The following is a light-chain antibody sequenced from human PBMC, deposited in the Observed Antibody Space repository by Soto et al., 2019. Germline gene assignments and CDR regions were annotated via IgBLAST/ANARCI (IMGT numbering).Light chain of an antibody. J-gene: IGLJ2*01. CDR3: SSFSTTTTRVV. Sequence: QSALTQPASVSGSPGQSIAISCTGSTSDVHNYNYVSWYQQLPGKAPKLLIYEVTNRPSGVSNRFSGSKSGNTASLTISGLQTEDEADYYCSSFSTTTTRVVFGGGTQLTVL. CDR1: TSDVHNYNY. CDR2: EVT. V-gene: IGLV2-14*01.